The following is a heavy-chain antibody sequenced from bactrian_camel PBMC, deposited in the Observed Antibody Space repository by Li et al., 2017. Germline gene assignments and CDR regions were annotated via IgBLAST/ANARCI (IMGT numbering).Heavy chain of an antibody. V-gene: IGHV3S19*01. Sequence: DVQLVESGGGLVQPGGSLRLSCAASGFTFSASQLAWVRQAPGKGLEWVSSFTTGGVFTYYADSLKGRFTISRDNAKNTVYLQLNSLKTEDMAMYYCATPMTLRAFAYWGQGTQVTVS. CDR3: ATPMTLRAFAY. CDR2: FTTGGVFT. CDR1: GFTFSASQ. J-gene: IGHJ6*01. D-gene: IGHD5*01.